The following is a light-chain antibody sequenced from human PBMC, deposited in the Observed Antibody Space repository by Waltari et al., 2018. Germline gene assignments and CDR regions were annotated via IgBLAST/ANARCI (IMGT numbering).Light chain of an antibody. CDR3: QQAHSFPRT. Sequence: DIRMTQSPSSVSASVGDRVTITCRASQGISNWLAWYQQKPGKAPKLLFYAASSLHSGGPARFGGSGSGTDFTLTISSLQPEDFATYYCQQAHSFPRTFGQGTKVEVK. CDR1: QGISNW. V-gene: IGKV1-12*01. J-gene: IGKJ1*01. CDR2: AAS.